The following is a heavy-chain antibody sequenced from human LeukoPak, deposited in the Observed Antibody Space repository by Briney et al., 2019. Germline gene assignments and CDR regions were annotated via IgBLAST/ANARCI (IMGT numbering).Heavy chain of an antibody. CDR1: GFTFSSYA. D-gene: IGHD6-13*01. J-gene: IGHJ6*03. CDR2: ISSNGGST. Sequence: PGGSLRLSCAASGFTFSSYAMHWVRQAPGKGLEYVSAISSNGGSTYYANSVKGRFTISRDNSKNTLYLQMGSLRAEDMAVYYCARDAAAAGSGWAYYYYYMDVWGKGTTVTASS. V-gene: IGHV3-64*01. CDR3: ARDAAAAGSGWAYYYYYMDV.